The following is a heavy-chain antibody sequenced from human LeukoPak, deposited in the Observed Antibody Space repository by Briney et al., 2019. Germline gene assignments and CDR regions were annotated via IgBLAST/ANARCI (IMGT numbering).Heavy chain of an antibody. D-gene: IGHD6-19*01. CDR3: ALLGGWYVSSYFDY. CDR2: INPNSGGT. V-gene: IGHV1-2*06. J-gene: IGHJ4*02. CDR1: VYTFTGYY. Sequence: ASVRVSCKASVYTFTGYYMHWVRQAPGQGLEWTGRINPNSGGTNYAQKFQGRVTMTRDTSIRTAYMELSRLRSDDTAVYYCALLGGWYVSSYFDYWGQGTLVTVSS.